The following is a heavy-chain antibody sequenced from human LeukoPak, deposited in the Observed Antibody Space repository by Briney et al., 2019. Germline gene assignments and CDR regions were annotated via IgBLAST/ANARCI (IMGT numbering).Heavy chain of an antibody. CDR2: INPNSGGT. D-gene: IGHD5-12*01. CDR1: GYTFTGYY. V-gene: IGHV1-2*02. CDR3: ARVGATRPYSGYEIWVRYNWFDP. Sequence: GASVKVSCMASGYTFTGYYMHWVRQAPGQGLEWMGWINPNSGGTNYAQKFQGRVTMTRDTSISTAYMELSRLRSDDTAVYYCARVGATRPYSGYEIWVRYNWFDPWGQGTMVTVSS. J-gene: IGHJ5*02.